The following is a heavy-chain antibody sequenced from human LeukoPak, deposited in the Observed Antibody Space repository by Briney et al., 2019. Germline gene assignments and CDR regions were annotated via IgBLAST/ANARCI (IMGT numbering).Heavy chain of an antibody. Sequence: GESLKISCKGSAYNFTTYWIAWVRRMPGKGLEWMGIIYPGDSDARYNPSFQGQVTFSADKSISTAYLQWNSLEASDTAMYYSARLFQQLMGIDNWGQGTPVTVSS. V-gene: IGHV5-51*01. CDR3: ARLFQQLMGIDN. CDR2: IYPGDSDA. CDR1: AYNFTTYW. J-gene: IGHJ4*02. D-gene: IGHD6-13*01.